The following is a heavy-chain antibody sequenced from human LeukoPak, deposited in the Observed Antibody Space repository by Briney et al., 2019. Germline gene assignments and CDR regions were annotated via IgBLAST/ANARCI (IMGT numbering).Heavy chain of an antibody. D-gene: IGHD1-26*01. CDR2: ISGNSGKT. J-gene: IGHJ5*02. V-gene: IGHV1-18*01. CDR1: GYTFSTYG. Sequence: ASVKVSCKPSGYTFSTYGLSCVRQAPGQGVEWMGWISGNSGKTHYAQKFEDRVTLTTDTSSTTAFMELMSLRSDDTAMYYWARNAGSYFEFAPWGQGTLVTVSS. CDR3: ARNAGSYFEFAP.